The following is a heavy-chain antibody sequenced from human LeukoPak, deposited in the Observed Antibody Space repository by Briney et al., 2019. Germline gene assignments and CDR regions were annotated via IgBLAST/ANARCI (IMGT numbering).Heavy chain of an antibody. J-gene: IGHJ4*02. CDR1: RFTFSSYG. Sequence: GGSLRLSCAASRFTFSSYGMHWVRQAPGNGLEWVALISYDGSNKYYTDSVKGRFTISRDNSKNTLYLQMDSLRAEDTAVYYCAKDRGYSYGYFEYWGQGTLVTVSS. CDR3: AKDRGYSYGYFEY. D-gene: IGHD5-18*01. CDR2: ISYDGSNK. V-gene: IGHV3-30*18.